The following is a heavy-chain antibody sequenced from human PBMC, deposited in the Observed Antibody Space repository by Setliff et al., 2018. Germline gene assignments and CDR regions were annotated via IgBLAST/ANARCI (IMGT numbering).Heavy chain of an antibody. V-gene: IGHV4-61*02. J-gene: IGHJ6*03. CDR2: IHSSGTT. CDR3: ARMSRYSEFWSGYAEDYYSSYIDV. CDR1: GDSLTRSSSW. D-gene: IGHD3-3*01. Sequence: KTSETLSLTCSVFGDSLTRSSSWWGWIRQPAGKGLEWIGSIHSSGTTKYNPSLKSRVTISVDTSKRQFSLNLLSVTAADTAVYYCARMSRYSEFWSGYAEDYYSSYIDVWGTGATVTVS.